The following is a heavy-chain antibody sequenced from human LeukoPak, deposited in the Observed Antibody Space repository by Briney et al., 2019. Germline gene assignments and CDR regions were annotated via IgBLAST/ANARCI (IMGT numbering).Heavy chain of an antibody. V-gene: IGHV1-8*01. CDR1: GYTFTSYD. D-gene: IGHD3-10*01. CDR3: ARGRYGSDYYFNY. CDR2: MSPRSGNT. J-gene: IGHJ4*02. Sequence: GASVKVSCKASGYTFTSYDINWVRQATGQGLEWMGWMSPRSGNTRYAQKFQGRVTMTRNTSISTAYMELSSLRSDDTAVYYCARGRYGSDYYFNYWGQGTLVTVSS.